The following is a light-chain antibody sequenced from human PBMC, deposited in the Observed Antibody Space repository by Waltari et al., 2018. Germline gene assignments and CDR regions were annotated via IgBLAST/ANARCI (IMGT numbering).Light chain of an antibody. V-gene: IGLV2-14*01. CDR3: SSYTSRGTLV. Sequence: QSALTQPASVSGSPGQSITISCTGTSSDVGGYNFVSWYQQDPGKAPTLILYGVFIRPSGVSHRFPGSKSGNRAALTISGLQTEDEADYYCSSYTSRGTLVFGGGTKLTVL. CDR2: GVF. CDR1: SSDVGGYNF. J-gene: IGLJ2*01.